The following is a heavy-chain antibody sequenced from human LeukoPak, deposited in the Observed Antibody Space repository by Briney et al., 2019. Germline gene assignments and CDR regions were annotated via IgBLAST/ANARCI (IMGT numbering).Heavy chain of an antibody. J-gene: IGHJ5*02. CDR2: IGGIGAST. V-gene: IGHV3-23*01. CDR1: GFTFSSHA. D-gene: IGHD4-17*01. Sequence: PGGSLRLSCAASGFTFSSHAMNWVRQAPGKGLGWVSSIGGIGASTYYADSVKGQFTISRDNSKNTLYLQMNSLRGEDTALYYCAKAAYGDYVNWFDPWGQGILVIVSS. CDR3: AKAAYGDYVNWFDP.